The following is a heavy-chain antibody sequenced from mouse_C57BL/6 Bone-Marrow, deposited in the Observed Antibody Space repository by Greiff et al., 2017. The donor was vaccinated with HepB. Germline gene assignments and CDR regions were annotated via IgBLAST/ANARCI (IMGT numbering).Heavy chain of an antibody. V-gene: IGHV5-6*01. Sequence: EVKLQESGGDLVKPGGSLKLSCAASGFTFSSYGMSWVRQTPDKRLEWVATISSGGSYTYYPDSVKGRFTISRDNAKNTLYLQMSSLKSEDTAMYYCARGPFATVVGRDYAMDYWGQGTSVTVSS. D-gene: IGHD1-1*01. CDR3: ARGPFATVVGRDYAMDY. J-gene: IGHJ4*01. CDR1: GFTFSSYG. CDR2: ISSGGSYT.